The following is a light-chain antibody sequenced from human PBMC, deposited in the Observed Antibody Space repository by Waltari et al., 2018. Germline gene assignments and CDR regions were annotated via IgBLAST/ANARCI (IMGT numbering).Light chain of an antibody. Sequence: IVITQSPATLSEAPGESATLACRASQSVSSNLAWYQQKPGQAPRLLIYGASTRATGIPARFSGSGSGTEFTLTISSLQSEDFAVYYCQQYNNWLYTFGQGTKLEIK. V-gene: IGKV3-15*01. CDR2: GAS. CDR1: QSVSSN. CDR3: QQYNNWLYT. J-gene: IGKJ2*01.